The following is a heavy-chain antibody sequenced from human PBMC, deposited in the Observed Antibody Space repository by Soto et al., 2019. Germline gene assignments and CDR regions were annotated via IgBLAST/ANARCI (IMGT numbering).Heavy chain of an antibody. CDR2: ISAYNGNT. CDR3: ARDDQAARPYYYYGMDV. V-gene: IGHV1-18*01. Sequence: QVQLVQSGAEVKKPGASVKVSCKASGYTFTSYGISWVRQAPGQGLEWMGWISAYNGNTNYAQKLQGRVTMTTDTSTSTAYMDLRSLRSDDTAVYYCARDDQAARPYYYYGMDVWGQGTTVTVSS. J-gene: IGHJ6*02. D-gene: IGHD6-6*01. CDR1: GYTFTSYG.